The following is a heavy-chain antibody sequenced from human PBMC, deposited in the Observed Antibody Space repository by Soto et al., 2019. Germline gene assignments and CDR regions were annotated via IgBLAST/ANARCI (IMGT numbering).Heavy chain of an antibody. Sequence: GSLRLSCAASGFAFSCYSMNWVRQAPGKGLEWVSSISSSSSYIYYADSVKGRFTISRDNAKNSLYLQMNSLRAEDTAVYYCARPSILWSGYNTPWDAFDIWGQGTMVTVSS. D-gene: IGHD3-3*01. V-gene: IGHV3-21*01. CDR2: ISSSSSYI. CDR1: GFAFSCYS. CDR3: ARPSILWSGYNTPWDAFDI. J-gene: IGHJ3*02.